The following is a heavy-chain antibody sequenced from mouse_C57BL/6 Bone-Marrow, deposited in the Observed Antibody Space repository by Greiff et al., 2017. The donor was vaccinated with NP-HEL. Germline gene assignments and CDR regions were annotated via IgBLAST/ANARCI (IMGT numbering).Heavy chain of an antibody. Sequence: FTISRDNAKNTLYLQMSSLKSEDTAMYYCARITTVVADYWGQGTTLTVSS. J-gene: IGHJ2*01. V-gene: IGHV5-12-1*01. CDR3: ARITTVVADY. D-gene: IGHD1-1*01.